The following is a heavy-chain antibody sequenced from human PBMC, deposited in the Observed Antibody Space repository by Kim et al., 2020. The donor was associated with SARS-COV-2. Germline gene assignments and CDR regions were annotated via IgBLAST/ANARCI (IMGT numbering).Heavy chain of an antibody. D-gene: IGHD3-16*01. Sequence: GESLKISCKGSGYSFTSYWIGWVRQMPGKGLEWMGIIYPGDSDTRYSPSFQGQVTISADKSISTAYLQWSSLKASDTAMYYCARLGENVFWTPWNWFDPWGQGTLVTVSS. V-gene: IGHV5-51*01. J-gene: IGHJ5*02. CDR1: GYSFTSYW. CDR3: ARLGENVFWTPWNWFDP. CDR2: IYPGDSDT.